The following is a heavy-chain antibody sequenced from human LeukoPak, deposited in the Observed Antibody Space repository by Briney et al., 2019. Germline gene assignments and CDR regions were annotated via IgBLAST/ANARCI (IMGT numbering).Heavy chain of an antibody. CDR1: GGSITSYY. J-gene: IGHJ5*02. CDR3: ARGRYNWNFVGWFDP. D-gene: IGHD1-7*01. Sequence: SETLSLTCTVSGGSITSYYWTWIRQPPGKGLEWIGYISYSGSTNYNPSLRGQVTISVDTSKNQFSLKLSSVTAADTAVYYCARGRYNWNFVGWFDPWGQGTLVTVSS. CDR2: ISYSGST. V-gene: IGHV4-59*12.